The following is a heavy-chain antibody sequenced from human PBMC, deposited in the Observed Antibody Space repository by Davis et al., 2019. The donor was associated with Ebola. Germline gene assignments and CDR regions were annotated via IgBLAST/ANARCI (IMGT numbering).Heavy chain of an antibody. CDR3: ARGPYGRRVYYYMDV. V-gene: IGHV4-34*01. CDR1: GGSFSGYY. Sequence: PSETLSLTCAVYGGSFSGYYWSWIRQPPGKGLEWIGEINHSGSTNYNPSLKSRVTISVDTSKNQFSLKLSSVTAADTAVYYCARGPYGRRVYYYMDVWGKGTTVTVSS. CDR2: INHSGST. J-gene: IGHJ6*03. D-gene: IGHD4-17*01.